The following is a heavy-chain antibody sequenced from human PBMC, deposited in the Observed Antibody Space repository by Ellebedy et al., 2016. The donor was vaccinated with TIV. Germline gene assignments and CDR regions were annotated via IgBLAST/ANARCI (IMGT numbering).Heavy chain of an antibody. V-gene: IGHV1-69*04. J-gene: IGHJ4*02. D-gene: IGHD4-23*01. CDR2: IIPIFGVA. CDR3: AKPGTGGNADDPPEY. Sequence: AASVKVSCKTSGGIFSSFAINWVRQAPGHGLEWLGRIIPIFGVADYAQKFQGRVSITADKSTSTAYMELSSLTSDDTAVYYCAKPGTGGNADDPPEYWGQGTLVTVSS. CDR1: GGIFSSFA.